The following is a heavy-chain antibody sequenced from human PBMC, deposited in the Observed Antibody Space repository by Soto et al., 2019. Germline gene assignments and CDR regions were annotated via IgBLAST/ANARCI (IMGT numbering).Heavy chain of an antibody. Sequence: QLQLQESGPGLVKPSETLSLTCTVSGGSISSSSYYWGWIRQPPGKGLEWIGSIYYSGSTYYNPSLKSRVTLSVDTSKNQFSLKLGSVTAAGTAVYYCARRGAGSYSDYWGQGTLVTVSS. CDR2: IYYSGST. D-gene: IGHD3-10*01. CDR1: GGSISSSSYY. CDR3: ARRGAGSYSDY. J-gene: IGHJ4*02. V-gene: IGHV4-39*01.